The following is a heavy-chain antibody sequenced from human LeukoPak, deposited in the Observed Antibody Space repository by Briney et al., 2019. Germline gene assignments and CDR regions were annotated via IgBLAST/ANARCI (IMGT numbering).Heavy chain of an antibody. Sequence: GGSLRLSCAASGFTFSSYVMSWVRQAPGKGLEWVSAISGGGGSTYDADSVKGRFTISRDNSENTLYLQMTSLRAEDTAVYYCAKDRARYSSGWRSLTFDYWGQGTLVTVSS. J-gene: IGHJ4*02. D-gene: IGHD6-19*01. CDR2: ISGGGGST. V-gene: IGHV3-23*01. CDR3: AKDRARYSSGWRSLTFDY. CDR1: GFTFSSYV.